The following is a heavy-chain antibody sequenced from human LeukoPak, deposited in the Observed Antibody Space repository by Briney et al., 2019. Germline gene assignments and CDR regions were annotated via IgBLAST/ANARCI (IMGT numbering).Heavy chain of an antibody. Sequence: SETLSLTCAVSGGSISSGGYYWSWIRQHPGKGLEWIGYIYYSGSTYYNPSLKSRVTISVDTSKNQFSLKLGSVTAADTAVYYCARDVGGDGYSNFDYWGQGTLVTVSS. CDR2: IYYSGST. D-gene: IGHD5-24*01. CDR1: GGSISSGGYY. J-gene: IGHJ4*02. V-gene: IGHV4-31*11. CDR3: ARDVGGDGYSNFDY.